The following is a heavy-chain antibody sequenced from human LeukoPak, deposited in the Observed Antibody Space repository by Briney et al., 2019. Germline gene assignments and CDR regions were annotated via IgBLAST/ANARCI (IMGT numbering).Heavy chain of an antibody. V-gene: IGHV4-59*05. J-gene: IGHJ5*02. Sequence: SETLSLTCTVSGGSISSYYWSWIRQPPGKGLEWIGSIYYSGSTYYNPSLKSRVTISVDTSKNQFSLKLSSVTAADTAVYYCASVVAAYLKRNWFDPWGQGTLVTVSS. CDR1: GGSISSYY. CDR3: ASVVAAYLKRNWFDP. CDR2: IYYSGST. D-gene: IGHD2-15*01.